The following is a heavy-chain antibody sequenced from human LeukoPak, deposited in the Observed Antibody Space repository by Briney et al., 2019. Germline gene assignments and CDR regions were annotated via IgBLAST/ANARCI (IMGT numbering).Heavy chain of an antibody. J-gene: IGHJ4*02. CDR2: ISGSGGST. Sequence: GGSLRLSCAASGFTFSSYGMSWVRQAPGKGLEWVSAISGSGGSTYYADSVKGRFTISRDNSKNTLYLQMNSLRAEDTAVYYCAKRGRRNYYDSSGYWDPFDYWGQGTLVTVSS. CDR3: AKRGRRNYYDSSGYWDPFDY. CDR1: GFTFSSYG. D-gene: IGHD3-22*01. V-gene: IGHV3-23*01.